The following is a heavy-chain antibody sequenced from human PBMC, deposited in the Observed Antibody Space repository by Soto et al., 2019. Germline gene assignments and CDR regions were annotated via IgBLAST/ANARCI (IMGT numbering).Heavy chain of an antibody. V-gene: IGHV1-8*02. D-gene: IGHD2-2*01. J-gene: IGHJ4*02. CDR1: GGTFSSYA. CDR3: ARGSRVVPAARAFDY. Sequence: QVQLVQSGAEVKKPGSSVKVSCKASGGTFSSYAISWVRQAPGQGLEWMGWMNPNSGNTGYAQKFQGRVTMTRNTSISTAYMELSGLRSEDTAVYYCARGSRVVPAARAFDYWGQGTLVTVSS. CDR2: MNPNSGNT.